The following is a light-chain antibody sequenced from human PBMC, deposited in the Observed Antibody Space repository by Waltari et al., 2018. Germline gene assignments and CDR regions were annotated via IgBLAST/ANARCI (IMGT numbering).Light chain of an antibody. V-gene: IGKV3-20*01. CDR1: QSLSLY. Sequence: EIVLTQSPGHLSLSPGDRATLSGRASQSLSLYLAWYQQKPGRAPRLIIYHASRRATGVPDRFSGSGSGTDFSLTISRLEPEDFAVYYCQHYVRLPVTFGQGTKVEIK. CDR3: QHYVRLPVT. CDR2: HAS. J-gene: IGKJ1*01.